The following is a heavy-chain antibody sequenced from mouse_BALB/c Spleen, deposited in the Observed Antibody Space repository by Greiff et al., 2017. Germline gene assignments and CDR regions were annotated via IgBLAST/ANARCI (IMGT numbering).Heavy chain of an antibody. CDR2: ISNGGGST. CDR3: ARQGGTNWFAY. D-gene: IGHD1-3*01. V-gene: IGHV5-12-2*01. J-gene: IGHJ3*01. Sequence: EVQGVESGGGLVQPGGSLKLSCAASGFTFSSYTMSWVRQTPEKRLEWVAYISNGGGSTYYPDTVKGRFTISRDNAKNTLYLQMSSLKSEDTAMYYCARQGGTNWFAYWGQGTLVTVSA. CDR1: GFTFSSYT.